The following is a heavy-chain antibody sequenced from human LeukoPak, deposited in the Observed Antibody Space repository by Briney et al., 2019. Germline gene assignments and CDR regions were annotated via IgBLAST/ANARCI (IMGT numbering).Heavy chain of an antibody. Sequence: GSLRLSCAASGFTFSSYSMTWVRQAPGKGLEWVSYISGSGSTIYYTDSVKGRFTISRDNAKNSLYLQMNSLRAEDTAVYYCAGLVLDYWGQGTLVTVSS. CDR1: GFTFSSYS. CDR3: AGLVLDY. CDR2: ISGSGSTI. J-gene: IGHJ4*02. V-gene: IGHV3-48*04. D-gene: IGHD6-19*01.